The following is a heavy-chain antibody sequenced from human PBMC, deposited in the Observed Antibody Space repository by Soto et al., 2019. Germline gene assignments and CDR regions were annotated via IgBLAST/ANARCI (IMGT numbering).Heavy chain of an antibody. D-gene: IGHD3-10*01. CDR1: GYTFSNYD. V-gene: IGHV1-8*01. Sequence: QVQLVQSGAELKKPGASVKVSCKASGYTFSNYDMNWVRQATGQGPEWIGWVNPNNGNTGYAQNLQCRVTLTTDISATTAYMELTSLRSEDTAIYSCAKVSRKGSAIDFDYWGQGTLITVSS. J-gene: IGHJ4*02. CDR2: VNPNNGNT. CDR3: AKVSRKGSAIDFDY.